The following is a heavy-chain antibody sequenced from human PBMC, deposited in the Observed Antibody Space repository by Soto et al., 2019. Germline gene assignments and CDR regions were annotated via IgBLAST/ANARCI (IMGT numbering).Heavy chain of an antibody. V-gene: IGHV3-23*01. CDR2: ISNSGGST. CDR3: AKDAVRFGGNGPIDY. J-gene: IGHJ4*02. Sequence: EVQVLESGGGLVQPGGSLRLSCAASGFTFNSYAMSWVRQAPGKGLEWVSIISNSGGSTYYADSVKGRFTISRDNSKNTVYLQMSSLRAEDTAVYYCAKDAVRFGGNGPIDYWGQGTLVTVSS. CDR1: GFTFNSYA. D-gene: IGHD3-16*01.